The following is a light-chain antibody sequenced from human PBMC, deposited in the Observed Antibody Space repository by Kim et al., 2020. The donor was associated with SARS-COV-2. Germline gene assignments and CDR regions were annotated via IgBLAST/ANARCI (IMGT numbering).Light chain of an antibody. CDR2: LAS. Sequence: DIVMTQSPDSLAVSLGERATINCKSSQSLLYSSNNENYLAWYQQKPGQPPKLLIYLASTRESGVPDRFSGSGSGTDFTLTISSLQAEDVAVYYCQQYYSTPLTFGGGTKVDIK. CDR1: QSLLYSSNNENY. CDR3: QQYYSTPLT. V-gene: IGKV4-1*01. J-gene: IGKJ4*01.